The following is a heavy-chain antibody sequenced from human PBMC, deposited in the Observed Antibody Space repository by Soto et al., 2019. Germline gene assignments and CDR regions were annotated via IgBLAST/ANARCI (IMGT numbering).Heavy chain of an antibody. Sequence: HVQLVESGGDLVKPGGSLRLSCAASGFPFSDYYMSWIRQAPGKGLEWVSSISSSSSDTNYAQSVKGRFTISRDNAKNSLHLQMNSLRAEDTAVYYCARRRPAGYYNYWGQGTLVTVSA. V-gene: IGHV3-11*05. CDR1: GFPFSDYY. CDR2: ISSSSSDT. J-gene: IGHJ4*02. D-gene: IGHD3-22*01. CDR3: ARRRPAGYYNY.